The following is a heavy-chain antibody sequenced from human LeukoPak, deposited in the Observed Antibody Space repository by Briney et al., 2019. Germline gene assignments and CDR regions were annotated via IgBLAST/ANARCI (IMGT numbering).Heavy chain of an antibody. D-gene: IGHD3-22*01. CDR3: AKNRQAITMIVVVSSFDY. CDR1: GFTFSSYA. Sequence: GGSLRLSCAASGFTFSSYAMSWVRQAPGKGLEWVSAISGSGGSTYYADSVKGRFTISRDNSKNTLYLQMNSLRAEDTAVYYCAKNRQAITMIVVVSSFDYWGQGTLVTVSS. J-gene: IGHJ4*02. V-gene: IGHV3-23*01. CDR2: ISGSGGST.